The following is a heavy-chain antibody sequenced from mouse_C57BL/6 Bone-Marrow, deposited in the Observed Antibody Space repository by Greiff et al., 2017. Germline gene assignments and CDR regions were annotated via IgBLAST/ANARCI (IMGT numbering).Heavy chain of an antibody. CDR3: AREGRGYYFDY. J-gene: IGHJ2*01. CDR2: ISNGGGST. CDR1: GFTFSDYY. V-gene: IGHV5-12*01. Sequence: EVQLVESGGGLVQPGGSLKLSCAASGFTFSDYYMYWVRQTPEQRLEWVAYISNGGGSTYYPDTVKGRFTISRDNAKNTLYLQMSRLKSEDTAMYYCAREGRGYYFDYWGQGTTLPVSS.